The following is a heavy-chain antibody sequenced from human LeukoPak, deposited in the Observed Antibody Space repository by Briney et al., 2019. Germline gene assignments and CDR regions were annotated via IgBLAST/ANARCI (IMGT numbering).Heavy chain of an antibody. CDR2: IDWDDDK. Sequence: SGPALVKPTQTLTLTCSFSGFSLSTSGMRVSWIRQPPGKALEWLARIDWDDDKFYSTSLKTRLTISKDTSKNQVVLTMTNMDPVDTATYHCARMGAYNWNDAYFDYWGQGTLVTVSS. D-gene: IGHD1-1*01. J-gene: IGHJ4*02. V-gene: IGHV2-70*04. CDR1: GFSLSTSGMR. CDR3: ARMGAYNWNDAYFDY.